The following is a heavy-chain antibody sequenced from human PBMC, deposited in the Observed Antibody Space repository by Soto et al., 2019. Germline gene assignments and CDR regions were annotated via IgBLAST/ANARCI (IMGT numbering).Heavy chain of an antibody. CDR1: GGSISSTSYY. CDR3: ARGYCITTSCYDWFDP. Sequence: TLSLTCTVSGGSISSTSYYWGWIRQPPGKGLEWIGNIYYNGSTYYNPSLKSRVTISVDTSKNQFSLKLSSVTAADTAVYYCARGYCITTSCYDWFDPWGQGTLVTVSS. D-gene: IGHD2-2*01. J-gene: IGHJ5*02. V-gene: IGHV4-39*07. CDR2: IYYNGST.